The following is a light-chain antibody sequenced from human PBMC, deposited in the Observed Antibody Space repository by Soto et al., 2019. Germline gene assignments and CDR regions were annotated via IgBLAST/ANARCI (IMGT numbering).Light chain of an antibody. V-gene: IGKV1-39*01. CDR3: QQSYSTPRT. J-gene: IGKJ1*01. CDR2: AAS. CDR1: QSISNY. Sequence: DIQMTQSPSSLSASLGDRVTITCRASQSISNYLNWYQQKPGKAPKLLMYAASSLKSGVPSRFGGSGSGTDFTLTISSLQPEDFATYYCQQSYSTPRTFGQGTKVEIK.